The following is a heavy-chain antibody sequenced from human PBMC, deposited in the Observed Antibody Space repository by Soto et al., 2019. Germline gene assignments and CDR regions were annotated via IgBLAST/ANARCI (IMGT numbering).Heavy chain of an antibody. CDR3: ARFPSGITIFGVVKPSNWFDP. D-gene: IGHD3-3*01. CDR1: GGSISSYY. V-gene: IGHV4-59*01. Sequence: SETLSLTCTVSGGSISSYYWSWIRQPPGKGLEWIGYIYYSGSTNYNPSLKSRVTISVDTSKNQFSLKLSSVTAADTAVYYCARFPSGITIFGVVKPSNWFDPWGQGTLVTVSS. J-gene: IGHJ5*02. CDR2: IYYSGST.